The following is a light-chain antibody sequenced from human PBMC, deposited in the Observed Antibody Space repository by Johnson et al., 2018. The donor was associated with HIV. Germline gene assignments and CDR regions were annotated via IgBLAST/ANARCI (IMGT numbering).Light chain of an antibody. J-gene: IGLJ1*01. V-gene: IGLV1-51*02. Sequence: QSVLTQPPSVSAAPGQKVTISCSGSSSNIGNNYVSWYQQLPGTAPKLLMYEDNKRPSGIPDRFSGSKSGTSATLGITGVQTGAEADYYCGTWDNSLSNGGVFGTGTKVTVL. CDR3: GTWDNSLSNGGV. CDR2: EDN. CDR1: SSNIGNNY.